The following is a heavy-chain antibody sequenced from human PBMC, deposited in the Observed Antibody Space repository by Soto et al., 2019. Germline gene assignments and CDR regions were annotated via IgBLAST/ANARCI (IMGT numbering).Heavy chain of an antibody. CDR2: ITRSGTT. V-gene: IGHV3-23*01. CDR3: ESEFPPGIPNSAS. J-gene: IGHJ4*02. D-gene: IGHD3-10*01. Sequence: PGGSLRLSCAASGFTFSSYAMSWVRQAPGKGLEWVSTITRSGTTPYADSVRGRFTISRDNSKNTLYLQMDSLRAEDTAVYYWESEFPPGIPNSASWGLRTLVTVSP. CDR1: GFTFSSYA.